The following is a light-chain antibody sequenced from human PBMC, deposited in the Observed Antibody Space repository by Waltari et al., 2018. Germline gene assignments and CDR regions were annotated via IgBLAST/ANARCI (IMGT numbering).Light chain of an antibody. CDR2: WAF. CDR3: QQYYSTPYT. CDR1: PSVLHSPQNNNY. J-gene: IGKJ2*01. Sequence: DLVMTQSPDSLAVSLGERATINCKSSPSVLHSPQNNNYLAWYQKKPGQPPKLLIYWAFTRESGVPDRFSGGGSGTDFTLTIDSLQAEDVAVYYCQQYYSTPYTFGQGTKLEIK. V-gene: IGKV4-1*01.